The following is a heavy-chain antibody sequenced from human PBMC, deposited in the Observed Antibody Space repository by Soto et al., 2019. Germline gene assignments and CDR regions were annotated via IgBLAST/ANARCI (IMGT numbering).Heavy chain of an antibody. V-gene: IGHV3-30*18. CDR1: GFTFSSYG. Sequence: QVQLVESGGGVVQPGRSLRLSCAASGFTFSSYGMHWVRQAPGKGLEWEAVISYDGSNKYYADSVKGRFTISRDNSKNTLYLQMNSLRAEDTAVYYCANTVRGGNDYWGQGTLVTVSS. J-gene: IGHJ4*02. CDR2: ISYDGSNK. CDR3: ANTVRGGNDY. D-gene: IGHD3-10*01.